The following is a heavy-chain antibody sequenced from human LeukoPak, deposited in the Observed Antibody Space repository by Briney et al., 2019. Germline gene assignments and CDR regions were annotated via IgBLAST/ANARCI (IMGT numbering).Heavy chain of an antibody. CDR2: ISWNSGSI. V-gene: IGHV3-9*01. CDR1: GFTFDDYA. CDR3: AKEMDLSRYCSSTSCHPFDF. Sequence: GGSLRLSCAASGFTFDDYAMHWVRQAPGKGLEWVSGISWNSGSIDYADSVKGRFIISRDNAKNSLYLQMGSLSTEDTAFYYCAKEMDLSRYCSSTSCHPFDFWGQGTLVTVSS. D-gene: IGHD2-2*01. J-gene: IGHJ4*02.